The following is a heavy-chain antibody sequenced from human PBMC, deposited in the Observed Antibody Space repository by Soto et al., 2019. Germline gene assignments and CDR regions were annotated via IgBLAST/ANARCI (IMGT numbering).Heavy chain of an antibody. V-gene: IGHV3-23*01. CDR2: IGASGGSI. D-gene: IGHD3-22*01. J-gene: IGHJ4*01. Sequence: GGSLRLSCAASGFTFSSYAMSWVRQAPGKGLEWVSAIGASGGSIYYADSVKGRFTISRDNSKNTLYLQMNSLRAEDTAVYYCTTDSYSTMMVVRFDYWGHGTLVTVSS. CDR3: TTDSYSTMMVVRFDY. CDR1: GFTFSSYA.